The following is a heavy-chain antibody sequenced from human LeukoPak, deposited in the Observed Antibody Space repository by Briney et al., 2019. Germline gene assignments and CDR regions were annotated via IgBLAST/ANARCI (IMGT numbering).Heavy chain of an antibody. CDR1: GFTFSSYS. CDR2: ISGSSTTI. V-gene: IGHV3-48*01. CDR3: ANDGFDYYDTSGYSYFHY. Sequence: PGGSLRLSCAASGFTFSSYSMNWVRQAPGKGLEWVSYISGSSTTIKYPNSVKGRFTISRDNSKNTVYLQMNSLRAEDTAVYYCANDGFDYYDTSGYSYFHYWGQGTLVTVSS. J-gene: IGHJ4*02. D-gene: IGHD3-22*01.